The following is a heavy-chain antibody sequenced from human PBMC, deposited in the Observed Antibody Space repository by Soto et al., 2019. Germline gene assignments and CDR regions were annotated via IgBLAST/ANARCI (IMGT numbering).Heavy chain of an antibody. Sequence: GGSLSLSCAASGFTVSSNYMSWVRQAPGKGLEWVSVIYSGGSTYYADSVKGLFTISRDNPKDTLYLQMNSLRAEDTAVYYCAREFLSSSWPPPRRSWYYFDYWGQETLVPVSS. CDR1: GFTVSSNY. CDR3: AREFLSSSWPPPRRSWYYFDY. J-gene: IGHJ4*02. D-gene: IGHD6-13*01. CDR2: IYSGGST. V-gene: IGHV3-53*01.